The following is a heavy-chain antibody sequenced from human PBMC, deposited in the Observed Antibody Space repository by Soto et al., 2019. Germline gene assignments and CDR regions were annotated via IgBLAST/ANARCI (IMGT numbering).Heavy chain of an antibody. V-gene: IGHV4-30-4*01. J-gene: IGHJ5*02. D-gene: IGHD4-17*01. CDR3: AIFLWGDYKGSFVP. Sequence: SETLSLTCTVSGGSISSGDYYWSWIRQPPGKGLEWIGYIYYSGSTYYNPSLKSRVTISVDTSKNQFSLKLSSVTAADTAVYYCAIFLWGDYKGSFVPWCQATLVSGSS. CDR2: IYYSGST. CDR1: GGSISSGDYY.